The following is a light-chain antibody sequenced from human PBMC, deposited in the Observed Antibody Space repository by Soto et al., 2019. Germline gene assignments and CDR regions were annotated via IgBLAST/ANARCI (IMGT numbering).Light chain of an antibody. CDR3: QQCGSAPLT. J-gene: IGKJ1*01. CDR1: QSVSSSY. Sequence: EIVLTQSPGTLSLSPGERATLSCRASQSVSSSYLAWYQQKPGQAPSLLIYGASSRATGVPDRFSGSGSETDVTLTISRLEPEDVAVYYCQQCGSAPLTFGQGTKADIK. V-gene: IGKV3-20*01. CDR2: GAS.